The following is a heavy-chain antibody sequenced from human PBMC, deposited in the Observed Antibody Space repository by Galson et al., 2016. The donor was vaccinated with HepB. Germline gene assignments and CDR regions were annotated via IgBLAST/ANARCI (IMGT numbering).Heavy chain of an antibody. CDR1: GGSLSSYY. Sequence: SATLSLTCNGSGGSLSSYYWSWIQQPPGKGLEWIGYIYYSGSTNYNPSLKSRVTISIDTSKNQFSLKLSSVTAADTAMYYCARSPSMIRGVILDSWGQGTLVTVSS. V-gene: IGHV4-59*01. D-gene: IGHD3-10*01. CDR2: IYYSGST. CDR3: ARSPSMIRGVILDS. J-gene: IGHJ4*02.